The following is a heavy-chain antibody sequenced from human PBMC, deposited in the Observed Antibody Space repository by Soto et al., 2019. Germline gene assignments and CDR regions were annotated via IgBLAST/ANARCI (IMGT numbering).Heavy chain of an antibody. D-gene: IGHD3-16*02. J-gene: IGHJ4*02. CDR2: IYFGDSDT. CDR3: ARHYHGFDY. Sequence: PGESLKISCNGSGYSFTTNWIAWVRQMPGKGLEWVGVIYFGDSDTRYSPSFQGQVTISVDKSITTAYLQWSSLKASDTAMYYCARHYHGFDYWGQGTPVTVSS. V-gene: IGHV5-51*01. CDR1: GYSFTTNW.